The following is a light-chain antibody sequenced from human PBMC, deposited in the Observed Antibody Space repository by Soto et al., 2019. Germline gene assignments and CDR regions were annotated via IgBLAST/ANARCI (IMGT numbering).Light chain of an antibody. CDR1: SSNIGSNT. J-gene: IGLJ1*01. Sequence: QSVLTQPPSASGTPGQRVTISPSGSSSNIGSNTVTWYQQLPGTAPKLLIYSTDERPSGVPDRFSGSKSGTSASLAISGLQSEDEADYYCATWDDSRNAYVFGPGTKVTVL. V-gene: IGLV1-44*01. CDR2: STD. CDR3: ATWDDSRNAYV.